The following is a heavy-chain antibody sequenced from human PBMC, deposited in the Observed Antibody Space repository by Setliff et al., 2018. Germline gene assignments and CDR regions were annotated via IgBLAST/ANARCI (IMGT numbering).Heavy chain of an antibody. CDR3: ARDGLGWLKWFDP. CDR1: GYTFSDHY. D-gene: IGHD6-19*01. CDR2: INPKSGGT. J-gene: IGHJ5*02. Sequence: ASVKVSCKASGYTFSDHYMHWVRQVPGQGLEWMGWINPKSGGTKYAEKFQGRVTMPSDTSTNTAYMELSGLRSDDTAVYYCARDGLGWLKWFDPWGQGTLVTVSS. V-gene: IGHV1-2*02.